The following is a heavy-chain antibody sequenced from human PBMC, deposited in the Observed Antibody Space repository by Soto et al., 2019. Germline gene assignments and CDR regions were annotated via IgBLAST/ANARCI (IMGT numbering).Heavy chain of an antibody. D-gene: IGHD3-22*01. V-gene: IGHV1-46*01. CDR3: ARDSRYYDSSGHNPTSMDV. CDR1: GYTFTSYY. CDR2: INPSGGST. Sequence: ASVKVSCKASGYTFTSYYMHWVRQAPGQGLEWTGIINPSGGSTSYAQKFQGRVTMTRDTSTSTVYMELSSLRSEDTAVYYCARDSRYYDSSGHNPTSMDVWGQGTTVTVSS. J-gene: IGHJ6*02.